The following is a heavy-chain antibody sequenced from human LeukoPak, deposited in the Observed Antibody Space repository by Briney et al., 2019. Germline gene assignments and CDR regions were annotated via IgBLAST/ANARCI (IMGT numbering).Heavy chain of an antibody. J-gene: IGHJ4*02. Sequence: PGGSLRLSCAASGFTFSSYGMSWFGQAPGKGLEWLSAISGSGGSTYYADSVQGRFTISRDNSKNTLYLQMSSLRAEDTAVYYCANSPKSDYWGQGTLVTVSS. CDR3: ANSPKSDY. V-gene: IGHV3-23*01. CDR2: ISGSGGST. CDR1: GFTFSSYG.